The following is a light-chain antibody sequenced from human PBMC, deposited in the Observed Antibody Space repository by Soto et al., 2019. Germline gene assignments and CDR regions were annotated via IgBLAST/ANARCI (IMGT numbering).Light chain of an antibody. CDR3: SSYAGSNQAVV. V-gene: IGLV2-8*01. Sequence: QSVLTQPPSASGSPGQSVTISCTGTSSDVGGYNYVSWYQQHPGKAPKLMIYEVTKRPSGVPDRFSGSKSGNTASLTVSGLRAEDEAVYYCSSYAGSNQAVVFGGGTKLTVL. J-gene: IGLJ2*01. CDR2: EVT. CDR1: SSDVGGYNY.